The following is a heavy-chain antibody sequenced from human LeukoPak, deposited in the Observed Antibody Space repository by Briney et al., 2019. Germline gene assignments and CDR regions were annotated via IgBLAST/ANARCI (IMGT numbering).Heavy chain of an antibody. CDR3: ARVLLPLYGMDV. D-gene: IGHD3-22*01. J-gene: IGHJ6*02. Sequence: PGGSLRLSCAASGFTFSSYAMHWVRQAPGKGLEWVAVIWYDGSNKYYADSVKGRFTISRDNSKNTLYLQMNSLRAEDTAVYYCARVLLPLYGMDVWGQGTTVTDSS. V-gene: IGHV3-33*08. CDR2: IWYDGSNK. CDR1: GFTFSSYA.